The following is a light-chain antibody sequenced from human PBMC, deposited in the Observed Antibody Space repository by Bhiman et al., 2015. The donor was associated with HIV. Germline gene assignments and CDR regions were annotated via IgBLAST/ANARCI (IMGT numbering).Light chain of an antibody. CDR1: RSNIGSGSG. CDR2: DPN. J-gene: IGLJ1*01. CDR3: QSYDRDLGGSV. V-gene: IGLV1-40*01. Sequence: QPVLTQPPSVSGAPGQRITISCAGSRSNIGSGSGVHWYQQLPGRAPKLVMFDPNTRPSGVPDRFSASESGTSASLAITGLQHEDEADYYCQSYDRDLGGSVFGTGTKVTVL.